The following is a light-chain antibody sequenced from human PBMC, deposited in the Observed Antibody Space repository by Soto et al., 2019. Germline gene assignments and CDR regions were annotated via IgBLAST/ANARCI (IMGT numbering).Light chain of an antibody. Sequence: DIVMTQSPDSLAVSLGERATINCKSSQSVLYSSNNKNYLAWYQQKPGQPPKLLIYCASTRESGVPDRFSGGGSGSDFTLTISSLQAEDVAVYYCQQYYSTPRTFGQGPKLEIK. V-gene: IGKV4-1*01. J-gene: IGKJ2*01. CDR1: QSVLYSSNNKNY. CDR3: QQYYSTPRT. CDR2: CAS.